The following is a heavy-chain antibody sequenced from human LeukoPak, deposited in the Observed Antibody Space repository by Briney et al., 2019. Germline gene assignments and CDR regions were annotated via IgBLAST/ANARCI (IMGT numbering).Heavy chain of an antibody. CDR2: ISSSSSYI. Sequence: GGSLRLTCAASGFTFSSYSMNWVRQAPGKGLEWVSSISSSSSYIYYADSVKGRFTISRDNAKNSLYLQMNSLRAEDTAVYYCARDFRLAAAGLYYYGMDVWGQGTTVTVSS. V-gene: IGHV3-21*01. J-gene: IGHJ6*02. CDR1: GFTFSSYS. CDR3: ARDFRLAAAGLYYYGMDV. D-gene: IGHD6-13*01.